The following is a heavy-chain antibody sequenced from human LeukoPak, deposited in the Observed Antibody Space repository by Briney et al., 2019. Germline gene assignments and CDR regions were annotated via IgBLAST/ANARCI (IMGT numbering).Heavy chain of an antibody. V-gene: IGHV1-2*06. CDR1: GYSFTDYY. D-gene: IGHD3-3*01. Sequence: VSVKVSCKTSGYSFTDYYIHWVRQAPGQGLEWMGRINTKSGRTSSARKFQGRVTMTRDPSITTVYMDMAWLTSDDTAIYFCARADFIDAGPYLIGPWGQGTLVTVSS. CDR2: INTKSGRT. J-gene: IGHJ5*02. CDR3: ARADFIDAGPYLIGP.